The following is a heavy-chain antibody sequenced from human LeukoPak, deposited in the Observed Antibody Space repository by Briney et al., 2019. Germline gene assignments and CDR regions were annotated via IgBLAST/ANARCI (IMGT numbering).Heavy chain of an antibody. CDR2: ISYDGNNE. J-gene: IGHJ6*02. D-gene: IGHD2-15*01. V-gene: IGHV3-30-3*01. Sequence: GRSLRLSCAGSGFTFSSYAIHWVRLAPGKGLEWVALISYDGNNEYYPDSVKGRLTISRDNSKNTVHLQMNSLTTEDTAVYYCARESNRWYGMDVWGQGTTVTVSS. CDR1: GFTFSSYA. CDR3: ARESNRWYGMDV.